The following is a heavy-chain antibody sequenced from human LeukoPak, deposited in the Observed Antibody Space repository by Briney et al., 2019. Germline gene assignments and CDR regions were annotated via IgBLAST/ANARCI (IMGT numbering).Heavy chain of an antibody. CDR2: IHGDGTR. V-gene: IGHV3-53*01. CDR1: GFTVSSKY. CDR3: ATRIAATGRYYSDF. Sequence: PGGSLRLSCAASGFTVSSKYMSWVRQAPGKGLECVSSIHGDGTRYYADSVKGRFSITRDNSKKTLYLHMNSLRAEDTAVYHCATRIAATGRYYSDFWGQGTLVTVSS. J-gene: IGHJ4*02. D-gene: IGHD6-13*01.